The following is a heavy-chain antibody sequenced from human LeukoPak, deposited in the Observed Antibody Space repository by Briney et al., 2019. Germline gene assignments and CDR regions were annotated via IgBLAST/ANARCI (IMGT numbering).Heavy chain of an antibody. CDR3: AREVKMDVWGSYRYKPKRFDY. CDR2: INPSGGST. D-gene: IGHD3-16*02. CDR1: GYTFTSYY. Sequence: ASVKVSCKASGYTFTSYYMHWVRQAPGQGLEWMGIINPSGGSTSYAQKFQGRVTMTRDTSTSTVYMELSSLRSEDTAVYYCAREVKMDVWGSYRYKPKRFDYWGQGTLVTVSS. V-gene: IGHV1-46*01. J-gene: IGHJ4*02.